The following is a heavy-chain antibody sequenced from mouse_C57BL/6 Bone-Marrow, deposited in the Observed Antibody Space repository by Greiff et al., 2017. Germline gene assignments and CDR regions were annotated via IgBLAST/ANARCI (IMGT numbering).Heavy chain of an antibody. D-gene: IGHD4-1*01. CDR1: GYTFTSYW. Sequence: QVQLQQPGAELVKPGASVKLSCKASGYTFTSYWMHWVKQRPGRGLERSGRIVPNSGGTKYNEKFKSKATLTVDKPSSTAFMQLRRLTSEDAAVYYCAKLGQGAYWGQGTLVTVSA. CDR3: AKLGQGAY. V-gene: IGHV1-72*01. J-gene: IGHJ3*01. CDR2: IVPNSGGT.